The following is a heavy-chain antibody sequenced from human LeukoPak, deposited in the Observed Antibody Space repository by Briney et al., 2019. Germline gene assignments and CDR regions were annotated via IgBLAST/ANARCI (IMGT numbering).Heavy chain of an antibody. CDR2: IKEDGSEK. CDR3: ARYFRADTGNDDGSFDY. Sequence: GGSLRPSCAVAGFTFSDNWMSWVRQAPGKGLEWVANIKEDGSEKNYVDSVKGRSTISRDNANNSLYLKMNSLRDEDTDVYYCARYFRADTGNDDGSFDYWGQGTLVTVSS. J-gene: IGHJ4*02. CDR1: GFTFSDNW. D-gene: IGHD1-1*01. V-gene: IGHV3-7*05.